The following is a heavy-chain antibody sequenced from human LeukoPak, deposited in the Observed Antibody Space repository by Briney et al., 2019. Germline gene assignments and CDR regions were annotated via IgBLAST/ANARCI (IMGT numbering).Heavy chain of an antibody. V-gene: IGHV1-2*02. Sequence: ASVKVSCKASGYTFTGYYMHWVRQAPGQGLEWMGWINPNSGGTNYAQKFQGRVTMTRDTSISTAYMELSRLRSDDTAVYFCARSNYGGKRWFDPWGQGTLVIVSS. CDR3: ARSNYGGKRWFDP. J-gene: IGHJ5*02. D-gene: IGHD4-23*01. CDR1: GYTFTGYY. CDR2: INPNSGGT.